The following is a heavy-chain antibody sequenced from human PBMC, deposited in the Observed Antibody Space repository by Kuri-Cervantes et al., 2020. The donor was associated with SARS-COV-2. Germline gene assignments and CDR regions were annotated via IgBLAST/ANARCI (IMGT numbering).Heavy chain of an antibody. CDR3: ARDVTEWELRGDAFDI. Sequence: ASVKVSCKASGYTFTSYAMHWVRQAPGQRLEWMGWSNAGNGNTKYSQEFQGRVTITRDTSASTAYMELSSLRSEDMAVYYCARDVTEWELRGDAFDIWGQGTMVIVSS. CDR1: GYTFTSYA. D-gene: IGHD1-26*01. V-gene: IGHV1-3*02. CDR2: SNAGNGNT. J-gene: IGHJ3*02.